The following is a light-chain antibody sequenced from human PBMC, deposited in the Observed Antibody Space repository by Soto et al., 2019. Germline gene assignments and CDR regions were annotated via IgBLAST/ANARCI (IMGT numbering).Light chain of an antibody. Sequence: DIQLTQSPSFLSASVGDRVTITCRASQAINNFLGWYQQKPGKAPKLLISPATTLHSGVPSRFSGSESGTEFTLTISSLQPEDFATYYCQQVNTYPFTFGPGTKVDIK. CDR1: QAINNF. J-gene: IGKJ3*01. CDR2: PAT. V-gene: IGKV1-9*01. CDR3: QQVNTYPFT.